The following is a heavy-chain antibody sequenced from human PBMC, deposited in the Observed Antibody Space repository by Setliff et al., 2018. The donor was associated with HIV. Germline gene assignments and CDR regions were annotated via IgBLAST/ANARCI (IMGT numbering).Heavy chain of an antibody. D-gene: IGHD2-2*01. CDR3: ARGGGYCSSTSCYSGITRLGFYMDV. Sequence: PSQTLSLTCAISGDSVSSNSAAWNWVRQSPSRGLEWLGRTYYRSKWYYNYAVSVKGRITINPDTSKNEFSLQLNSVTPEDTAVYYCARGGGYCSSTSCYSGITRLGFYMDVWGKGTTVTVSS. J-gene: IGHJ6*03. CDR2: TYYRSKWYY. V-gene: IGHV6-1*01. CDR1: GDSVSSNSAA.